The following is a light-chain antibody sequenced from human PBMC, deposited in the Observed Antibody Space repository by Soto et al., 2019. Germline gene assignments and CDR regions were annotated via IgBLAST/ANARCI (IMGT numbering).Light chain of an antibody. V-gene: IGLV2-14*01. J-gene: IGLJ3*02. Sequence: QSALTQPASVSGSPGQSITISCTGSISAVGGYNYVSWYQQHPGKAPKLIIYEVTHRPSGVSSRFYGSRSGNTASLTISGLQAEDEADYYCKSRTTRNTLVFGGGTKVTVL. CDR2: EVT. CDR3: KSRTTRNTLV. CDR1: ISAVGGYNY.